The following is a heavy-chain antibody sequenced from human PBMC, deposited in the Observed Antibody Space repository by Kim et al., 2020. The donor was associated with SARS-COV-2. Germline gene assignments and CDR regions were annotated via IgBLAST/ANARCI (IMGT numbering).Heavy chain of an antibody. CDR2: INPNSGGT. V-gene: IGHV1-2*02. CDR1: GYTFTGYY. Sequence: ASVKVSCKASGYTFTGYYMHWVRQAPGQGLEWMGWINPNSGGTNYAQKFQGRVTMTRDTSISTAYMELSRLRSDDTAVYYCASLAVAGINPYYYGMDVWGQGTTVTVSS. CDR3: ASLAVAGINPYYYGMDV. J-gene: IGHJ6*02. D-gene: IGHD6-19*01.